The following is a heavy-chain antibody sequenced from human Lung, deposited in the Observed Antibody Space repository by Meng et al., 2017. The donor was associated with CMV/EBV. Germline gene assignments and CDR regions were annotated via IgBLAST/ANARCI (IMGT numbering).Heavy chain of an antibody. CDR3: AKADIVVVPAGAFDI. CDR2: ISLNSGSI. Sequence: SCAASGFTFDDYAMHWVRQAPGKGLEWVSGISLNSGSIGYADSVKGRFTISRDNAKNSLYLQMNSLRAEDTALYYCAKADIVVVPAGAFDIWGQGTMVTVSS. J-gene: IGHJ3*02. V-gene: IGHV3-9*01. CDR1: GFTFDDYA. D-gene: IGHD2-2*01.